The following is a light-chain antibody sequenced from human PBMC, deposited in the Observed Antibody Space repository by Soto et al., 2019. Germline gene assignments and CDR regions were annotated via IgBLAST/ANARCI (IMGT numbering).Light chain of an antibody. CDR3: QQYNSYSGT. V-gene: IGKV1-5*03. CDR1: QSISSW. Sequence: IPISNSRTNLPASVGDKVTSTCRASQSISSWLAWYQQKPGKAPKLLIYKASSLESGVPSRFSGSGSGTEFTLTISRLQPDDFATYYCQQYNSYSGTFGQGTKVEI. CDR2: KAS. J-gene: IGKJ1*01.